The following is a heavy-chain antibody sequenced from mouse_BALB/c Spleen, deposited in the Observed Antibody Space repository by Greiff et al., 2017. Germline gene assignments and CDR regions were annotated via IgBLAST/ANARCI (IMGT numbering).Heavy chain of an antibody. CDR3: AREQITTVVDWYFDV. Sequence: DVKLQESGGGLVQPGGSLKLSCAASGFTFSSYGMSWVRQTPDKRLELVATINSNGGSTYYPDSVKGRFTISRDNAKNTLYLQMSSLKSEDTAMYYCAREQITTVVDWYFDVWGAGTTVTVSS. CDR2: INSNGGST. D-gene: IGHD1-1*01. CDR1: GFTFSSYG. V-gene: IGHV5-6-3*01. J-gene: IGHJ1*01.